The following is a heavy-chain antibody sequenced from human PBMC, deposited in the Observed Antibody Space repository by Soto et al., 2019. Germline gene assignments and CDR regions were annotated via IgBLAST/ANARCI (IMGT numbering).Heavy chain of an antibody. Sequence: SETLSLTCAVSGGSITSGAYYWTWIRQHPGKGLEWIAYIHYSGRTYYNPSLKSRVTISVDTSNNQFSLKLSSVTAADTAVYYCARYYFDTSGSSNWFDHWGQGSMV. V-gene: IGHV4-31*11. D-gene: IGHD3-22*01. J-gene: IGHJ5*02. CDR2: IHYSGRT. CDR3: ARYYFDTSGSSNWFDH. CDR1: GGSITSGAYY.